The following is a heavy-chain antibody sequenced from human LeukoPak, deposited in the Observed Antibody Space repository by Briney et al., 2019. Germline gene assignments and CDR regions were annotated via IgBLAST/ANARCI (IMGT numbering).Heavy chain of an antibody. J-gene: IGHJ4*02. Sequence: GASVKVSCKASGYTFTSYDINWVRQATGQGLEWMGRINPNSGGTNYAQKFQGRVTMTRDTSISTAYMELSRLRSDDTAVYYCARLRFLEWFPFDYWGQGTLVTVSS. CDR1: GYTFTSYD. D-gene: IGHD3-3*01. CDR2: INPNSGGT. CDR3: ARLRFLEWFPFDY. V-gene: IGHV1-2*06.